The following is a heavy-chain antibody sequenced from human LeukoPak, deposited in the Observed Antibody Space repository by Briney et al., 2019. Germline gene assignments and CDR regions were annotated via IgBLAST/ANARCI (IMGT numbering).Heavy chain of an antibody. CDR1: GYTFTSYD. D-gene: IGHD3-3*01. J-gene: IGHJ4*02. CDR2: MNPNSGNT. Sequence: ASVKVSCKASGYTFTSYDINWVRQATGQGLEWMGWMNPNSGNTGYAQKFQGRVTMTRNTSISTAYVELSSLRSEDTAVYYCAIDFWSGYDRDYWGQETLVTVSS. CDR3: AIDFWSGYDRDY. V-gene: IGHV1-8*01.